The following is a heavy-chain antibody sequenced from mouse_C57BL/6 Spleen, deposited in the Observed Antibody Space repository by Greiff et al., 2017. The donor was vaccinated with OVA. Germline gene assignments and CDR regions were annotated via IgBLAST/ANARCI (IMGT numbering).Heavy chain of an antibody. Sequence: VQLVQSGPGLVQPSPCLSITCTASGYSFTSYCVHWVRQCPGKGLEWLGVIWRGGSTDNNAAFISRMSIRTDNSKGQIFFKMHSLQADDTAIYYCAGAHYSNPYAMDYWGQGTSVTVSS. CDR2: IWRGGST. CDR3: AGAHYSNPYAMDY. J-gene: IGHJ4*01. CDR1: GYSFTSYC. D-gene: IGHD2-5*01. V-gene: IGHV2-2*01.